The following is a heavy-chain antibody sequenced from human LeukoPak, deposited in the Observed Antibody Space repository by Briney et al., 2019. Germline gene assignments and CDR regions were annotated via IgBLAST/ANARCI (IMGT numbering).Heavy chain of an antibody. J-gene: IGHJ6*03. Sequence: SETLSLTCTVSGGSISSYYWNWIRQPPGKGLEWIGSIYYSGSTYYNPSLKSRVTISVDTSKNQFSLKLSSVTAADTAVYYCAGVHDIFNYYYYMDVWGKGTTVTVSS. CDR1: GGSISSYY. CDR3: AGVHDIFNYYYYMDV. D-gene: IGHD3-9*01. CDR2: IYYSGST. V-gene: IGHV4-59*12.